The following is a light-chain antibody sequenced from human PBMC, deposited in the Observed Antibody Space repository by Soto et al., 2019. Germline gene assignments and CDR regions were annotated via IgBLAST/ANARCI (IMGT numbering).Light chain of an antibody. Sequence: EVVMTQSPLSLPVTLGQPASISCRCNQSLVYSDGIAYFSWFQQRPGRSPRRLIYKVSNRDSGVPARFSGSGSRTDFALKISRVEADDVGVYYCRQATHWPITFGQGTRLEIK. CDR1: QSLVYSDGIAY. V-gene: IGKV2-30*01. CDR3: RQATHWPIT. CDR2: KVS. J-gene: IGKJ5*01.